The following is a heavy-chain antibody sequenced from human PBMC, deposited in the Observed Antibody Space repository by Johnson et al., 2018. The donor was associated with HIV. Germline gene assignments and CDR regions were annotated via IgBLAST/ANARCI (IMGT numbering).Heavy chain of an antibody. J-gene: IGHJ3*02. D-gene: IGHD3-16*01. V-gene: IGHV3-53*01. CDR2: IYSGGST. CDR3: AREGGSSGPDAFDI. Sequence: VQLVESGGGLVQPGGSLKLSCAASGFTFSGSAMHWVRQASGKGLEWVGRIYSGGSTYYADSVKGRFTISRDNSKNTLYLQMNSLRAEDTAVYYCAREGGSSGPDAFDIWGQGTMVTVSS. CDR1: GFTFSGSA.